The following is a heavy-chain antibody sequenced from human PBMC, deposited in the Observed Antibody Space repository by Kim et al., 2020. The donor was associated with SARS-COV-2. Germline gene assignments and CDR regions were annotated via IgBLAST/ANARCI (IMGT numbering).Heavy chain of an antibody. CDR3: AKDLSRGYSYGWCYYYYGMDV. CDR1: GFTFSSYG. J-gene: IGHJ6*02. CDR2: ISYDGSNK. V-gene: IGHV3-30*18. Sequence: GGSLRLSCAASGFTFSSYGMYWVRQAPGKGLEWVAVISYDGSNKYYADSVKGRFTISRDNSKNTLYLQMNSLRAEDTAVYYCAKDLSRGYSYGWCYYYYGMDVWGQGTTVTVSS. D-gene: IGHD5-18*01.